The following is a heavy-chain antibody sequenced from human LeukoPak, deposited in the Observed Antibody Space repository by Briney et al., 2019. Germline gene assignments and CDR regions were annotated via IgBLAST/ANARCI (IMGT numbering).Heavy chain of an antibody. CDR1: GFTFSSYG. J-gene: IGHJ6*03. CDR3: AKAMRVVPPYYYYYMDV. Sequence: PGGSLRLSCAASGFTFSSYGMSWVRQAPGKGLEWVSAISGSGGSTYYADSVKGRFTISRDNSKNTLYLQMNSLRAEDTAVYYCAKAMRVVPPYYYYYMDVWGKGTTVTVSS. D-gene: IGHD2-2*01. CDR2: ISGSGGST. V-gene: IGHV3-23*01.